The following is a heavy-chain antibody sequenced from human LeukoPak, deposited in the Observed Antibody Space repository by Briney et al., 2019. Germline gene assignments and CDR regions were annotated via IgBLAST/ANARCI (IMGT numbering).Heavy chain of an antibody. D-gene: IGHD2-2*01. Sequence: GASVTVSCKASGYTFTNYGISWVRQAPGQGLEWMGWISAYNGNTNYAQKFQGRVTMSTDTSTSTAYMELRSLRSDDTAVYYCARMGQPIYYYMDVWGKGTKVTISS. J-gene: IGHJ6*03. CDR1: GYTFTNYG. CDR3: ARMGQPIYYYMDV. V-gene: IGHV1-18*01. CDR2: ISAYNGNT.